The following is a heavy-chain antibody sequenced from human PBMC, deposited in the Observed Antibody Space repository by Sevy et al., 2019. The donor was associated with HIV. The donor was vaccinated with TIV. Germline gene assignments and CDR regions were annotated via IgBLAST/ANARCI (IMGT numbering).Heavy chain of an antibody. Sequence: ASVKVSCKAPGYTFTDYYIHWVRQAPGQGLEWMAWINPNDGVTNYAQRFQGGVTVTRDTSISTAYMELRRLRSDDTAIYYCARLTTMPTSDLYGMDVWGQGTTVTVSS. D-gene: IGHD1-1*01. J-gene: IGHJ6*02. CDR2: INPNDGVT. CDR1: GYTFTDYY. CDR3: ARLTTMPTSDLYGMDV. V-gene: IGHV1-2*02.